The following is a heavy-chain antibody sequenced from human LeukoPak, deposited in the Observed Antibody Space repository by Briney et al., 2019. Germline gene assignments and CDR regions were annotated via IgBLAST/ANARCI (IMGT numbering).Heavy chain of an antibody. CDR3: AKVSGRLYCSSTSCYYGGAFDI. CDR1: GFTFSSYA. Sequence: GGSLRLSCAAYGFTFSSYAMSWVRQAPGKGLEWVSAISGSGGSTYYADSVKGRFTISRDNSKNTLYLQMNSLRAEDTAVYYCAKVSGRLYCSSTSCYYGGAFDIWGQGTMVTVSS. J-gene: IGHJ3*02. D-gene: IGHD2-2*01. CDR2: ISGSGGST. V-gene: IGHV3-23*01.